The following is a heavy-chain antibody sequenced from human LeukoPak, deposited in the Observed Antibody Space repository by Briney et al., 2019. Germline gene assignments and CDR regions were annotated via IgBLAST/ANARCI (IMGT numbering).Heavy chain of an antibody. CDR2: ISGSAEST. D-gene: IGHD5-18*01. Sequence: GRSLRLFCAASGFSFSNYGIHWVRQAPGKGLEWVSAISGSAESTYYAYSVKGRFTISRDNSKDTLYLQMSSLRAEDTAVYYCAKPGTPMVYYFDYWGQGTLVTVSS. CDR3: AKPGTPMVYYFDY. V-gene: IGHV3-23*01. CDR1: GFSFSNYG. J-gene: IGHJ4*02.